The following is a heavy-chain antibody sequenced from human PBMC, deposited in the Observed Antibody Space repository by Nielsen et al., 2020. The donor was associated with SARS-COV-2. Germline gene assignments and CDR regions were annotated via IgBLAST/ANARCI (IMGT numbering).Heavy chain of an antibody. J-gene: IGHJ6*02. CDR1: GDSVSSNSAA. Sequence: SQTLSLTCAISGDSVSSNSAAWNWIRQSPSRGLEWLGRTYYRSKWYNDYAVSVKSRITINPDTSKNQFSLQLNSVTPEDTAVYYCAREIPLAVATPTCGMDVWGQGTTVTVSS. V-gene: IGHV6-1*01. CDR3: AREIPLAVATPTCGMDV. CDR2: TYYRSKWYN. D-gene: IGHD6-19*01.